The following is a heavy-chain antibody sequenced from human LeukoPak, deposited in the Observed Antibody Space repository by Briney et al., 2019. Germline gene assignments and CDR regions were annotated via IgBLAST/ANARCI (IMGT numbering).Heavy chain of an antibody. CDR2: IYYSGST. J-gene: IGHJ4*02. Sequence: PSETLSLTCTVSGGSISGYYWSWIRQPPGKGLERIGYIYYSGSTNYNPSLKSRVTISVDTSKNQFSLKLSSVTAADTAVYYCARGLAAAGTFDYWGQGTLVTVSS. CDR1: GGSISGYY. D-gene: IGHD6-13*01. CDR3: ARGLAAAGTFDY. V-gene: IGHV4-59*01.